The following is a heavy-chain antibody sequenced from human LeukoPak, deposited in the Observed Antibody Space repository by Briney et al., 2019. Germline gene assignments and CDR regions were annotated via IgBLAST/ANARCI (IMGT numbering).Heavy chain of an antibody. Sequence: PRGSLRLSCAASGFTFSSYAMSWVRQAPGKGLEWVSAISGSGGSTYYADSVKGRFTISRDNSKNTLYLQMNSLRAEDTAVYYCAKFIVVVPAAIDYWGQGTLVTVSS. CDR3: AKFIVVVPAAIDY. V-gene: IGHV3-23*01. D-gene: IGHD2-2*01. CDR2: ISGSGGST. CDR1: GFTFSSYA. J-gene: IGHJ4*02.